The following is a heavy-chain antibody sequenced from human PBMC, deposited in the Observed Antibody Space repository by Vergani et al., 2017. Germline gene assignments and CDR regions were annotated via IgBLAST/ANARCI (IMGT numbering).Heavy chain of an antibody. V-gene: IGHV3-15*01. CDR1: GITFKNAW. CDR3: YTGVHDH. D-gene: IGHD2-8*02. Sequence: EVQVVESGGGLIKLGGSLRLSCVVSGITFKNAWINWVRQAPGKGLGWIGRIRSKNDGGTADYAAPLKGRFTISRDDSKDSAFLLVNNLKTEDTAVYFCYTGVHDHWDQGTLVTVSS. CDR2: IRSKNDGGTA. J-gene: IGHJ4*02.